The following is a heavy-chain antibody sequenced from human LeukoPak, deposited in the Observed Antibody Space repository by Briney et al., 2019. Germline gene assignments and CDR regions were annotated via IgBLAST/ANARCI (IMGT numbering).Heavy chain of an antibody. Sequence: GGSLRLSCAASGFTFSSYSMNWVRQAPGKGLEYVSAISSNGGSTYYANSVKGRFTISRDNSKNTLYLQMGSLRAEDMAVYYCARARDGYNLGYFDYWGQGTLVTVSS. V-gene: IGHV3-64*01. CDR2: ISSNGGST. CDR1: GFTFSSYS. J-gene: IGHJ4*02. CDR3: ARARDGYNLGYFDY. D-gene: IGHD5-24*01.